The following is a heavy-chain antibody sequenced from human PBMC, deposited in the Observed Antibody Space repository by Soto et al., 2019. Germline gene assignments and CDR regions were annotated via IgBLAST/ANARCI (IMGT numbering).Heavy chain of an antibody. CDR1: GGSFSGYY. V-gene: IGHV4-34*01. CDR2: INHSGST. J-gene: IGHJ5*02. D-gene: IGHD1-26*01. CDR3: ARVIWDSTGRFDP. Sequence: QVQLQQWGAGLLKPSETLSLTCAVYGGSFSGYYWSWIRQPPGKGLEWIGEINHSGSTHYNPSLKSRVTISVDTSKNQFSLKLSSVTAADTAVYYCARVIWDSTGRFDPWGQGTLVTVSS.